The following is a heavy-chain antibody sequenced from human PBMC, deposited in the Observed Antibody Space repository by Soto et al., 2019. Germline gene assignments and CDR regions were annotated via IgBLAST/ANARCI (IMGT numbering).Heavy chain of an antibody. V-gene: IGHV2-5*02. CDR3: VQSRCGGDCLEIYSSHAYNGLDV. Sequence: SGPTLVNPTQTLTLTCTISGFSLSTSGVGVGWIRQPPGKSLEWLALIYWDDDQRYSPSLRSRLTIAKDISEKQVVLTMTNMDTVDTATYYCVQSRCGGDCLEIYSSHAYNGLDVWGQGTTVXVSS. CDR2: IYWDDDQ. J-gene: IGHJ6*02. D-gene: IGHD2-21*02. CDR1: GFSLSTSGVG.